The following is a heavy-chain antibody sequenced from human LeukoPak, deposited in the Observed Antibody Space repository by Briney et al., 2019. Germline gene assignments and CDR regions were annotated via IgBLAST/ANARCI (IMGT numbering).Heavy chain of an antibody. V-gene: IGHV1-2*02. J-gene: IGHJ6*03. CDR3: ARELRYNWNDGTNYYYYMDV. D-gene: IGHD1-20*01. Sequence: GASVKVSCKASGYTFTGYYMHWVRQAPGQGLQWMGWINPNNGDTNYAQSFQGRVTMTRDTSINTAYMELSRLRSDDTAVYYCARELRYNWNDGTNYYYYMDVWGKGTSVTISS. CDR1: GYTFTGYY. CDR2: INPNNGDT.